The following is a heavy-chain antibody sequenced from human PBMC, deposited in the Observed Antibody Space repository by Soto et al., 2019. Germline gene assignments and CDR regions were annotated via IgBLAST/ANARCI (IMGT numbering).Heavy chain of an antibody. CDR1: GFTFSNYA. V-gene: IGHV3-23*01. CDR3: ANRTACPNPLCHVQGNHHFDY. CDR2: FTGTSGGT. D-gene: IGHD2-8*01. Sequence: EVQLLDSGGGLVQRWGSLRLSCAVSGFTFSNYAMSWVRQTPGKGLERVSTFTGTSGGTYYADSVNVRFTISRDTSKNTLYLHMNSLSVEDTAIYYSANRTACPNPLCHVQGNHHFDYWGQGTLVTVSS. J-gene: IGHJ4*02.